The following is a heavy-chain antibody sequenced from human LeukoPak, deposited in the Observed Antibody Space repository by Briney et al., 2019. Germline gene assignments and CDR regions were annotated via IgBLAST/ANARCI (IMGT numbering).Heavy chain of an antibody. D-gene: IGHD6-13*01. V-gene: IGHV3-23*01. Sequence: PGGSLRLSCAASGFTFSSYAMSWVRQAPGKGLEWVSAISGSGGSTYYADSVKGRFTISRDNSKNTLYLQMNSLRAEDTVVYYCAKWGTSSWSYYYYGMDVWGKGTTVTVSS. CDR3: AKWGTSSWSYYYYGMDV. CDR2: ISGSGGST. J-gene: IGHJ6*04. CDR1: GFTFSSYA.